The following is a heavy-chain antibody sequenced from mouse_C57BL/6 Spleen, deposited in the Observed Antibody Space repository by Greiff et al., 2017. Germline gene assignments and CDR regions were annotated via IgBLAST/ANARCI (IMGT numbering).Heavy chain of an antibody. V-gene: IGHV3-8*01. J-gene: IGHJ4*01. Sequence: EVQLQQSGPGLAKPSQTLSLTCSVTGYSITSDYWNWIRKFPGNKLEYMGYISYSGSTYYNPSLKSRISLTRDTSNNQYYLQLNSVTTEDTATYYCARLIYYDYDVRGAMCYWGQGTSVTVSS. CDR1: GYSITSDY. CDR2: ISYSGST. CDR3: ARLIYYDYDVRGAMCY. D-gene: IGHD2-4*01.